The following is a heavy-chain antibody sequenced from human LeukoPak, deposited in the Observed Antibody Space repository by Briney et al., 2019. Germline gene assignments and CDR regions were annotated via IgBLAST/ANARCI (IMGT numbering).Heavy chain of an antibody. CDR3: AKSNGYGLVDI. Sequence: KPSETLSLTCTVSGGSISSFYWSWIRPSPGKGLEWIGYIYYSGSTNYNPSLQSRVTISLDTSRNQFSLELNSVTAADTAVYYCAKSNGYGLVDIWGQGTMVTVSS. V-gene: IGHV4-59*03. D-gene: IGHD3-10*01. CDR2: IYYSGST. J-gene: IGHJ3*02. CDR1: GGSISSFY.